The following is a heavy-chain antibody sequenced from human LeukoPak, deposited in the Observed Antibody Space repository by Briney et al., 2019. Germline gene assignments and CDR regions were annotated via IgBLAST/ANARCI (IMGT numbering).Heavy chain of an antibody. J-gene: IGHJ4*02. CDR1: GGSISSSSYY. V-gene: IGHV4-39*01. CDR3: ATYETTVTATEYYFDY. D-gene: IGHD4-17*01. Sequence: SETLSLTCTVSGGSISSSSYYWGWIRRPPGEGLEWIGSIYYSGSTYYNPSLKSRVTISVDTSKNQFSLKLSSVTAADTAVYYCATYETTVTATEYYFDYWGQGTLVTVSS. CDR2: IYYSGST.